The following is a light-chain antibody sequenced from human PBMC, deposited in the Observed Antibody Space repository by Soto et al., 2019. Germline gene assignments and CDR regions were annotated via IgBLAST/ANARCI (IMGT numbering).Light chain of an antibody. CDR1: SSDIGGLFNY. V-gene: IGLV2-14*03. J-gene: IGLJ2*01. Sequence: QSALTQPASVSGSPGQSITISCTGTSSDIGGLFNYVSWYQQHPGKAPKLLIYDVNVRPSGVSDRFSGSKSGNTASLTISGLQAEDEAGYFCSSYSSDATHVVFGGGTKLTVL. CDR3: SSYSSDATHVV. CDR2: DVN.